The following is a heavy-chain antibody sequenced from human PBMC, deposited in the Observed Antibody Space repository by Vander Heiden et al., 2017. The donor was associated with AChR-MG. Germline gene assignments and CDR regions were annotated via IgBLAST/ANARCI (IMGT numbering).Heavy chain of an antibody. CDR2: IWYDGSDE. V-gene: IGHV3-33*01. CDR1: GFPVSGYH. J-gene: IGHJ3*02. Sequence: QVHLVESGGGVVQPGRSRRPSWSASGFPVSGYHITWGRPAPGKGLEGVTLIWYDGSDEYYADSVKGRFSIARDNSKNTVYLQMNSLRAEDTAVYYCVREGGDNSFWAFDIWGQGTMVTVSS. CDR3: VREGGDNSFWAFDI. D-gene: IGHD1-1*01.